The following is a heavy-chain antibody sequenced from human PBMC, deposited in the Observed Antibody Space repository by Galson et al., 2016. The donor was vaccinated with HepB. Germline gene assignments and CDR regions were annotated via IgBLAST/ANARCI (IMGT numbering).Heavy chain of an antibody. CDR2: IETDGTRR. Sequence: SLRLSCAASGFSFSSYWMHWVRQTPGRGLVWVSRIETDGTRRSYVDSVKGRFTISRDNAKNTLYLQMTSLTVDDTGVYYCARGDEALVSDYHYGLDVWGQRATVIVCS. CDR1: GFSFSSYW. J-gene: IGHJ6*02. V-gene: IGHV3-74*01. D-gene: IGHD5/OR15-5a*01. CDR3: ARGDEALVSDYHYGLDV.